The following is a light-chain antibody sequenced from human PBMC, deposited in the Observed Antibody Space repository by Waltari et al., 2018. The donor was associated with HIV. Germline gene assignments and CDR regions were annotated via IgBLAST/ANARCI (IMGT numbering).Light chain of an antibody. V-gene: IGLV3-21*02. CDR2: DGR. CDR3: QVWISPDDQLNWV. CDR1: NIGRNR. J-gene: IGLJ3*02. Sequence: SYVLTQPPSVSVAPGQTASLTCGGDNIGRNRVHWYQQMPGQAPVLVVYDGRDRPPGSPGRISGSNSGNTAALTISRVEAGDEADDYCQVWISPDDQLNWVVGGGTKLTVL.